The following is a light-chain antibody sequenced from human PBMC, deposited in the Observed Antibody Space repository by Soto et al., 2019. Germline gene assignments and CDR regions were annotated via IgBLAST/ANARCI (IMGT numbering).Light chain of an antibody. CDR3: QQYCVRPWT. Sequence: DIVMTQSPDSLAVSLGERATINCESSQSVLYSSNNKNCLAWYQQKPGQPPKLLIYWAYIRESGVPDRFSGGGSGTDFTLTISGLQAEYVAVYYCQQYCVRPWTFGQGTKVEIK. CDR1: QSVLYSSNNKNC. V-gene: IGKV4-1*01. CDR2: WAY. J-gene: IGKJ1*01.